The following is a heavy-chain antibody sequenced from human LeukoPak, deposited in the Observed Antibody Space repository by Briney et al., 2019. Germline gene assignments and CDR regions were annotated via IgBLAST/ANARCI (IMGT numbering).Heavy chain of an antibody. J-gene: IGHJ6*03. CDR3: ARVPIDSGNYMDV. Sequence: ASVKVSCKASGYTFTSYYMHWVRQAPGQGLEWMGIINPSGGSTSYAQKLQGRVTMTTDTSTSTAYMELRSLRSDDTAVYYCARVPIDSGNYMDVWGKGTTVTVSS. CDR2: INPSGGST. CDR1: GYTFTSYY. V-gene: IGHV1-46*01. D-gene: IGHD4-17*01.